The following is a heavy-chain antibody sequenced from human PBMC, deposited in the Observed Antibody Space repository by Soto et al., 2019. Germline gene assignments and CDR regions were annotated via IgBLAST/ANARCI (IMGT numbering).Heavy chain of an antibody. D-gene: IGHD3-9*01. CDR3: ARAELRYFDWSPSTY. V-gene: IGHV3-48*03. CDR2: ISSSGATM. Sequence: GGSLRLSCAASGLTVTGFEMNWVRQXPGKGLEWVSYISSSGATMYYTDSVRGRFTISRDNAKNSLYLQMNSLRAEDTAVYYCARAELRYFDWSPSTYWGQGTLVTVSS. CDR1: GLTVTGFE. J-gene: IGHJ4*02.